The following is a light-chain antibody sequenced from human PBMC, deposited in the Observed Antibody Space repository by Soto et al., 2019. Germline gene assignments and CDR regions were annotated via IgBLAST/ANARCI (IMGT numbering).Light chain of an antibody. J-gene: IGKJ1*01. Sequence: EIVLTQSPGTLSLSPGERATLSCRASQSVSSRLSWYQQKPGQAPRLLISGASTRATGIPDRFRGSGSGTDFTLTISRLEPEDFAVYYCYQYDTSPWTHGQGTMVDI. CDR2: GAS. CDR3: YQYDTSPWT. V-gene: IGKV3-20*01. CDR1: QSVSSR.